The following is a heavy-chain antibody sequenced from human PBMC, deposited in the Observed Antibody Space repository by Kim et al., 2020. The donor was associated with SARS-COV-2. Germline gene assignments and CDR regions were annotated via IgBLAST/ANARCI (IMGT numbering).Heavy chain of an antibody. CDR3: ARSLRESNWYFDL. D-gene: IGHD1-26*01. CDR1: GYTFTSYA. Sequence: ASVKVSCKASGYTFTSYAMHWVRQAPGQRLEWMGWINAGNGNTKYSQKFQGRVTITRDTSASTAYMELSSLRSEDTAVYYCARSLRESNWYFDLWGRGTLVTVSS. CDR2: INAGNGNT. V-gene: IGHV1-3*01. J-gene: IGHJ2*01.